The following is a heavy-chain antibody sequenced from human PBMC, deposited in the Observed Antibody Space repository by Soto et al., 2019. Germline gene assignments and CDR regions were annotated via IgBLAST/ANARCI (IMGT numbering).Heavy chain of an antibody. V-gene: IGHV1-46*02. CDR1: GYSFNRYS. Sequence: GASVKVSCKASGYSFNRYSMHWVRQAPGQGLEWMGVINPDGGTTTYAQKFQGRVTMTRDTSTNTVYMDLNSLKSEDTAVYYCARPHTFYYDISGYYYAYWGQGTLVTVSS. CDR2: INPDGGTT. J-gene: IGHJ4*02. D-gene: IGHD3-22*01. CDR3: ARPHTFYYDISGYYYAY.